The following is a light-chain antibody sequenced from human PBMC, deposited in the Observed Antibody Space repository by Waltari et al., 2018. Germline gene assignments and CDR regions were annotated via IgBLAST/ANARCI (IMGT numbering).Light chain of an antibody. Sequence: EIQMIQSHSTWSARGGGRVMLRCRARQRISKGLAWYQQKPGKAPKLLIYKASTLESGVPSRFSGSGSGTEFTLTISSLQPEDFATYYCQQYNSYSLLSFGGGTKVEIK. J-gene: IGKJ4*01. CDR1: QRISKG. CDR3: QQYNSYSLLS. CDR2: KAS. V-gene: IGKV1-5*03.